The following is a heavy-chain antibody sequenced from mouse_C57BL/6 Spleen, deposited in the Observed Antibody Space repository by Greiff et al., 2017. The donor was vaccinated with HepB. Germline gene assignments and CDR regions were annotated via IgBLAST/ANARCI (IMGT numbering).Heavy chain of an antibody. D-gene: IGHD3-2*02. CDR1: GYTFTSYW. Sequence: QVQLQQPGAELVKPGASVKLSCKASGYTFTSYWMHWVKQRPGQGLEWIGMIHHNSGSTNYNEKFKSKATLTVDKSSSTAYMQLSSLTSEDSAVYYYARSVDSSGFLFDYWGQGTTLTVSS. J-gene: IGHJ2*01. CDR2: IHHNSGST. V-gene: IGHV1-64*01. CDR3: ARSVDSSGFLFDY.